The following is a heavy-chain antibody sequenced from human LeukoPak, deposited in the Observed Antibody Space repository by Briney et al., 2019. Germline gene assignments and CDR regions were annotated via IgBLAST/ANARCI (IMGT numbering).Heavy chain of an antibody. J-gene: IGHJ4*02. CDR3: ARGKSVYDPYFFDY. CDR1: GDSISSYY. V-gene: IGHV4-59*01. D-gene: IGHD5/OR15-5a*01. Sequence: SPSETLSLTCTVSGDSISSYYWSWVRQPPGEGREWIAYIYYSGSTNYNPSLKSRVTISVDTSKNQFSLKLSSVTAADTAVYYCARGKSVYDPYFFDYWGQGTLVTVSS. CDR2: IYYSGST.